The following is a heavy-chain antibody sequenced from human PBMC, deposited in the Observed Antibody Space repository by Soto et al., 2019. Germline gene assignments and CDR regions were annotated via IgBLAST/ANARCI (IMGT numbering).Heavy chain of an antibody. J-gene: IGHJ4*02. Sequence: LSLTCTVSGGSISSDGYYWSWIRQHPGQGLEWIGYIYYSGTYYNPSLKSRVTISVDTSKNQFSLKLNSVTAADTAVYYCARVQRRSNLPDYWGQGTLVTVSS. CDR3: ARVQRRSNLPDY. CDR1: GGSISSDGYY. D-gene: IGHD4-4*01. V-gene: IGHV4-31*03. CDR2: IYYSGT.